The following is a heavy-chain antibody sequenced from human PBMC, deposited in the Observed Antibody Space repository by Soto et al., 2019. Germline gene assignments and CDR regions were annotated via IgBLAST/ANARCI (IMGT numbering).Heavy chain of an antibody. D-gene: IGHD4-17*01. CDR3: ARTPGYYGDFFDY. V-gene: IGHV3-20*04. J-gene: IGHJ4*02. Sequence: EVQLVESGGGSVRPGGSLRLSCAASGFPFDDYGMSWVRQATGKGLEWVSGINRHGGSTGYADSVKGRFTISRDNATNSLHLHMNSLRAEDTAFYYCARTPGYYGDFFDYWGQGTLVTVSA. CDR2: INRHGGST. CDR1: GFPFDDYG.